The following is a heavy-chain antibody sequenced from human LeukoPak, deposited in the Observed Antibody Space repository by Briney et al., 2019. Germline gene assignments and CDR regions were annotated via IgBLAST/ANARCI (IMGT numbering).Heavy chain of an antibody. Sequence: SETLSLTCTVSGGSISSSSYYWGWIRQPPGKGLEWIGSIYYSGSTYYNPSLKSRVTISVDTSKNQFSLKLSSVTAADTAVYYCARLDYDFWSGYYDYWGQGTLVTVSP. CDR2: IYYSGST. CDR1: GGSISSSSYY. D-gene: IGHD3-3*01. CDR3: ARLDYDFWSGYYDY. V-gene: IGHV4-39*01. J-gene: IGHJ4*02.